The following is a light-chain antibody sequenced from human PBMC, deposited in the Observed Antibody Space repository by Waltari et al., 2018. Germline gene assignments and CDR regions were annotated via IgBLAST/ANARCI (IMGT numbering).Light chain of an antibody. CDR3: YSSAGSNNWV. J-gene: IGLJ3*02. V-gene: IGLV2-8*01. CDR1: TRDVGPY. CDR2: GVN. Sequence: QPALTQPPSASGSPGQSVTISCTGTTRDVGPYVSWYQQHPGKAPQLMIYGVNKRPSGVPDRCAGSTSGNAASLTVSVLQADDEADYYCYSSAGSNNWVFGGGTKLTVL.